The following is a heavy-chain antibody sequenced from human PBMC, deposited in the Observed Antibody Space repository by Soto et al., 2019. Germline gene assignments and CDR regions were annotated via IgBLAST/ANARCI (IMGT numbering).Heavy chain of an antibody. J-gene: IGHJ4*02. CDR1: GASISNDHYY. Sequence: SETLSLTCIVSGASISNDHYYWDWIRQPPGKGLEWLGYIYYSGSSSYSPSLKSRLTMSLDTSTNQFSLRLTSVTAADTAVYYCARLFWSGYHLDFWGQGILVTVSS. CDR3: ARLFWSGYHLDF. CDR2: IYYSGSS. V-gene: IGHV4-30-4*01. D-gene: IGHD3-3*01.